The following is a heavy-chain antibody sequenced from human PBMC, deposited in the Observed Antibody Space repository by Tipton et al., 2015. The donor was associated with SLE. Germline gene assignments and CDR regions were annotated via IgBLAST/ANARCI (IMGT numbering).Heavy chain of an antibody. V-gene: IGHV3-73*01. J-gene: IGHJ4*02. CDR1: GFSFIDSD. CDR3: TGRMYDSGGQFQFEY. Sequence: GSLRLSCAASGFSFIDSDMHWVRQAPGKGLEWLGRVRSKANHYATAYGASVKGRLTISRDDAEKTAYLQMNSLKTDDTAVYYCTGRMYDSGGQFQFEYWGQGTLVRVS. CDR2: VRSKANHYAT. D-gene: IGHD3-10*01.